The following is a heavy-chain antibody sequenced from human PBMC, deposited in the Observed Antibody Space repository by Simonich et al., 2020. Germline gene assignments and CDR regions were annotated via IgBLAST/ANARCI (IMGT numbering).Heavy chain of an antibody. CDR3: ARVPGIYYYYGMDV. J-gene: IGHJ6*02. D-gene: IGHD3-10*01. CDR2: INPNSGGT. CDR1: GYTFTGYY. Sequence: GAEVKKPGASVKVSCKASGYTFTGYYMHWVRQGPGQGLEWMGRINPNSGGTNYAQKFQGRVTMTRDTSISTTYMERSRLRSDDTAVYYCARVPGIYYYYGMDVWGQGTTVTVSS. V-gene: IGHV1-2*06.